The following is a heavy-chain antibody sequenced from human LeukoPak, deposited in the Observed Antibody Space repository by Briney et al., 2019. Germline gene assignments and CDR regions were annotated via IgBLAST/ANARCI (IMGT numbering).Heavy chain of an antibody. CDR3: ARYSGSYVRAFDI. D-gene: IGHD1-26*01. CDR2: ISAYNGNT. J-gene: IGHJ3*02. Sequence: ASVKVSCKASGYTFTGYYMHWVRQAPGQGLEWMGWISAYNGNTNYAQKLQGRVTMTTDTSTSTAYTELRSLRSDDTAVYYCARYSGSYVRAFDIWGQGTMVTVSS. CDR1: GYTFTGYY. V-gene: IGHV1-18*04.